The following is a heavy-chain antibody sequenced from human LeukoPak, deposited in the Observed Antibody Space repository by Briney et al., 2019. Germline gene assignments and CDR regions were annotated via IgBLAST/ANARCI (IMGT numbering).Heavy chain of an antibody. V-gene: IGHV3-53*04. CDR1: GFTVSSNY. Sequence: GGSLRLSCAASGFTVSSNYMSWVRQAPGKGLEWVSVIYSGGSTYYADSVKGRFTISRHNSKNTLYLQMNSLRAEDTAVYYCARSAYDYGEVYFHYWGQGTLVTVSS. CDR2: IYSGGST. J-gene: IGHJ4*02. D-gene: IGHD4-17*01. CDR3: ARSAYDYGEVYFHY.